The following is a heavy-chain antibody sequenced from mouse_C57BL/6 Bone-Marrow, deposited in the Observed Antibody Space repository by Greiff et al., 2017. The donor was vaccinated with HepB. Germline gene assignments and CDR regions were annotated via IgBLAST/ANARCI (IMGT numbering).Heavy chain of an antibody. V-gene: IGHV1-61*01. CDR1: GYTFTSYW. Sequence: QVQLQQSGAELVRPGSSVKLSCKASGYTFTSYWMDWVKQRPGQGLEWIGNIYPSDSETHYNQKFKDKATLTVDKSSSPAYMQLSSLTSEDSAVYSGARKPATTVVPDWYFDVWGTGTTVTVSS. J-gene: IGHJ1*03. CDR2: IYPSDSET. D-gene: IGHD1-1*01. CDR3: ARKPATTVVPDWYFDV.